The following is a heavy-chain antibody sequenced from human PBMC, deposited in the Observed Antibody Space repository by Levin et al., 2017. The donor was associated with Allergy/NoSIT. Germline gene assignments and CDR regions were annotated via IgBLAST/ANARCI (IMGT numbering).Heavy chain of an antibody. V-gene: IGHV3-21*01. CDR2: IISSSSYI. J-gene: IGHJ3*02. CDR1: GFTFSSYS. D-gene: IGHD4-23*01. Sequence: RAGGSLRLSCAASGFTFSSYSMNWVRQAPGKGLEWVSSIISSSSYIYYADSVKGRFTISRDNAKNSLYLQMNSLRAEETAVYYCANYGGNDAFDIWGQGTMVTVSS. CDR3: ANYGGNDAFDI.